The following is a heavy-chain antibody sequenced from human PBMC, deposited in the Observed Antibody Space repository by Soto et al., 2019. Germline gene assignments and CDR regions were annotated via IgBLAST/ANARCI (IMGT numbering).Heavy chain of an antibody. CDR1: GYTFTRYT. Sequence: GSSVKVSCKASGYTFTRYTMNWVRQAPGQRLEWMGWINPDNGNTKSSQKFQDRVIITRDTSASTAYMDLSSLRYEDTAVYYCGSGIANYQLDPWGQGSLVTVSS. J-gene: IGHJ5*02. D-gene: IGHD2-2*01. CDR3: GSGIANYQLDP. V-gene: IGHV1-3*01. CDR2: INPDNGNT.